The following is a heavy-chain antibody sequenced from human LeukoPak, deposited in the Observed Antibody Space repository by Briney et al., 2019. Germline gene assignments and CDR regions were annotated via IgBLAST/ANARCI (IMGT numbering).Heavy chain of an antibody. V-gene: IGHV4-39*01. CDR1: GGSISSSSYY. Sequence: PSETLSLTCSVSGGSISSSSYYWGWIRPPPGKGLEWIGSIYYSGSTYYNPSLKSRVTISVDTSKNQFSLKLSSVTAADTAVYYCARQSSGWPPDAFDIWGQGTMVTVSS. CDR3: ARQSSGWPPDAFDI. D-gene: IGHD6-19*01. CDR2: IYYSGST. J-gene: IGHJ3*02.